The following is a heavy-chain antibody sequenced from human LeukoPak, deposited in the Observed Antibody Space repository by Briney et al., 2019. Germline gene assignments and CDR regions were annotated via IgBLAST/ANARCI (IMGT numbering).Heavy chain of an antibody. D-gene: IGHD4-17*01. V-gene: IGHV1-69*04. Sequence: ASVTVSCKASGGTFSSYAISWVRQAPGQGLEWMGRIIPILGIANYAQKFQGRVTITADKSTSTAYMELSSLRSEDTAVYYCARDPGDYLYYYYGLDVWGQGTTVTVSS. CDR3: ARDPGDYLYYYYGLDV. CDR1: GGTFSSYA. J-gene: IGHJ6*02. CDR2: IIPILGIA.